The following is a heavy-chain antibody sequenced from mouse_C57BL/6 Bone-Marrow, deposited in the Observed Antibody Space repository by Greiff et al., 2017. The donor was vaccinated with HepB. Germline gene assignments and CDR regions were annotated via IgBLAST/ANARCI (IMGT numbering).Heavy chain of an antibody. J-gene: IGHJ2*01. CDR3: ARSRGVTTVVFDY. CDR2: IDPSDSYT. D-gene: IGHD1-1*01. CDR1: GYTFTSYW. V-gene: IGHV1-50*01. Sequence: QVQLQQPGAELVKPGASVKLSCKASGYTFTSYWMQWVKQRPGQGLEWIGEIDPSDSYTNYNQKFKGKATLTVDTSSSTAYMQLSSLTSEDSAVYYCARSRGVTTVVFDYWGQGTTLTVSS.